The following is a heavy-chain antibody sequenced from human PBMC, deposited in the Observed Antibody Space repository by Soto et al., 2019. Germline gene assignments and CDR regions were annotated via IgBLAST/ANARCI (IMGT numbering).Heavy chain of an antibody. D-gene: IGHD3-22*01. CDR1: GLTFGDYA. J-gene: IGHJ5*02. CDR3: YYYDSSGYAPPNWFDP. V-gene: IGHV3-49*03. Sequence: GGSLRLSCTASGLTFGDYAMSWFRQAPGKGLEWVGFIRSKAYGGTTEYAASVKGRFTISRDDSKSIAYLQMNSLKTEDTAVYYCYYYDSSGYAPPNWFDPWGQGTMVTV. CDR2: IRSKAYGGTT.